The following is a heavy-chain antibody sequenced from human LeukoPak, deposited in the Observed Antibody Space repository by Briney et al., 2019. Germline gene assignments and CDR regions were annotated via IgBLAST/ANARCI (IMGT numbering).Heavy chain of an antibody. D-gene: IGHD3-3*01. J-gene: IGHJ4*02. Sequence: SETLSLTCAVYGGSFSGYYWSWIRQPPGKGLEWIGEINHSGSTNYNPSLKSRVTISVDTSKDQFSLKLSSVTAADTAVYYCARGRALRFLEWFTSDYWGQGTLVTVSS. CDR2: INHSGST. CDR3: ARGRALRFLEWFTSDY. V-gene: IGHV4-34*01. CDR1: GGSFSGYY.